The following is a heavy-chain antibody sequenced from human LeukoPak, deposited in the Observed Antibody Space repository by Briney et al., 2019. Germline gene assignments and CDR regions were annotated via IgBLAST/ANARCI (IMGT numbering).Heavy chain of an antibody. V-gene: IGHV3-23*01. J-gene: IGHJ6*03. CDR1: GFTFSNYG. CDR3: AKVSDYSYYYYMDV. CDR2: IVNGGDNT. Sequence: GGSLRLSCAASGFTFSNYGMSWVRQAPGKGLEWVSGIVNGGDNTYYADSVKGRFTISRDNSKNTLYLQVNSLRAEDTAVYYCAKVSDYSYYYYMDVWGKGTTVTVSS.